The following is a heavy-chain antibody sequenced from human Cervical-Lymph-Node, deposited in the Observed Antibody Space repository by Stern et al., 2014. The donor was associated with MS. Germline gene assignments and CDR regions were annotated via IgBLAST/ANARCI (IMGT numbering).Heavy chain of an antibody. Sequence: VQLAESGGGLVKPGGSLRLSCAAFGFNFRNYYMSWIRQAPGQGLEWVAYISSSGDHIKYADSVKGRFAISRDNAKNSLFLQMNSLRGDDTALYYCVRADGSSDDYWGQGTLVTVSS. CDR1: GFNFRNYY. J-gene: IGHJ4*02. D-gene: IGHD3-10*01. CDR2: ISSSGDHI. V-gene: IGHV3-11*01. CDR3: VRADGSSDDY.